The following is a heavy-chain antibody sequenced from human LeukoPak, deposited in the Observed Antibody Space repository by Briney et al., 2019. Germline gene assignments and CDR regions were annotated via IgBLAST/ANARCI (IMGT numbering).Heavy chain of an antibody. V-gene: IGHV4-59*01. CDR2: IYYTGST. J-gene: IGHJ6*03. D-gene: IGHD5-18*01. CDR1: GGSFSSYY. CDR3: ARTTEGGYTYNYFYYYYMDV. Sequence: SETLSLTCAVYGGSFSSYYWSWIRQPPGKGLEWIGYIYYTGSTSYNPSLRSRVTMSADTSKNQFSLKLSSVTAADTAVYYCARTTEGGYTYNYFYYYYMDVWGKGTTVTISS.